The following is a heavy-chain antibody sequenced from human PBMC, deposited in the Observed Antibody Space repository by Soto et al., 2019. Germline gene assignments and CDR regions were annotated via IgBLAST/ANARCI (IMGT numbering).Heavy chain of an antibody. CDR1: GGTFSSYT. Sequence: SVKVSCKAAGGTFSSYTIAWVRQAPGQGLEWMGEIIPLFGTTNYVEKFHGRLTITADASTSTAYMELSSLRSEDTAMYYCARDSIAAAGTDYWGQGTLVTVSS. V-gene: IGHV1-69*13. CDR3: ARDSIAAAGTDY. D-gene: IGHD6-13*01. J-gene: IGHJ4*02. CDR2: IIPLFGTT.